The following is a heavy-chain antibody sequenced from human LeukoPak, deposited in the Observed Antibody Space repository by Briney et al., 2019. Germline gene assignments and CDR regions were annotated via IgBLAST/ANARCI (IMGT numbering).Heavy chain of an antibody. CDR1: GFTFSSYD. CDR3: ARGDSSGYPHYYYGVDV. D-gene: IGHD3-22*01. Sequence: GSLRLSCAASGFTFSSYDMHWVRQATGKGLEWVSAIGTAGDTYYPGSVKGRFTISRENAKNSLYLQMNSLRAGDTAVYYCARGDSSGYPHYYYGVDVWGQGTTVTVSS. V-gene: IGHV3-13*01. J-gene: IGHJ6*02. CDR2: IGTAGDT.